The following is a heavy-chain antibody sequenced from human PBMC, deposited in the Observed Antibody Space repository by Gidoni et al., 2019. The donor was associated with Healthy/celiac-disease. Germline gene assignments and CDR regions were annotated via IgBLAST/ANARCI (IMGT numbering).Heavy chain of an antibody. CDR2: IYYSGST. CDR3: ARLSASREIGY. V-gene: IGHV4-59*08. CDR1: GGSISSYY. J-gene: IGHJ4*02. Sequence: QVQLQESGPGLVKPSETLSLTCTVSGGSISSYYWSWIRQPPGKGLEWIGYIYYSGSTNYNPSLKSRVTISVDTSKNQFSLKLSSVTAADTAVYYCARLSASREIGYWGQGTLVTVSS.